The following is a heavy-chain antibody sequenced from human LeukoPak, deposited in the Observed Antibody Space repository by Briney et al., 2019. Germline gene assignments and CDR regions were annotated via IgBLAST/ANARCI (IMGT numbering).Heavy chain of an antibody. Sequence: SETLSLTCSVSGASMTTYYWSWIRQPAGKGLEYIGRIFASGSASYNIALKSRVTMSIDTSQHQFSLRLKSVTAADTALYYCARGVRETAINPFYYFDLWDQGSLVTVSS. CDR2: IFASGSA. CDR1: GASMTTYY. J-gene: IGHJ4*02. V-gene: IGHV4-4*07. CDR3: ARGVRETAINPFYYFDL. D-gene: IGHD2-21*02.